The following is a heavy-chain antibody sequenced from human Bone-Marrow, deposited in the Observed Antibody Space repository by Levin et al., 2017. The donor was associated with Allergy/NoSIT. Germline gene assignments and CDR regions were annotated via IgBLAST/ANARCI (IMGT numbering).Heavy chain of an antibody. CDR3: TRSSWLLHFDY. V-gene: IGHV3-49*03. Sequence: GESLKISCTASGFTFGDYAMSWFRQAPGKGLEWVGFIRSKAYGGTTEYAASVKGRFTISRDDSKSIAYLQMNSLKTEDTAVYYCTRSSWLLHFDYWGQGTLVTVSS. J-gene: IGHJ4*02. CDR2: IRSKAYGGTT. CDR1: GFTFGDYA. D-gene: IGHD3-22*01.